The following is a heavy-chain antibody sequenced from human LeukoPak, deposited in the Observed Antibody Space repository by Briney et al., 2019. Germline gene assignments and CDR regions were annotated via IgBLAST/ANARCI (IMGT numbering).Heavy chain of an antibody. J-gene: IGHJ5*02. V-gene: IGHV4-31*03. CDR2: IYYCGSP. Sequence: PSETLPLTCTVSGGSISRCCFYWICLRQPPGRARVWCGYIYYCGSPSYDASLKWRVTISVDTSKNEFPLALSCVSAADGAVFFCARDPGAAAGTWGWFDPCGQGTLVTVPS. CDR3: ARDPGAAAGTWGWFDP. D-gene: IGHD6-13*01. CDR1: GGSISRCCFY.